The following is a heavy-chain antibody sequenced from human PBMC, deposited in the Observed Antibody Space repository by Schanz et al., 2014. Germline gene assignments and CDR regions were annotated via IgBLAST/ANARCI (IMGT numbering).Heavy chain of an antibody. V-gene: IGHV3-23*04. CDR3: TRDTDYHFDY. D-gene: IGHD4-17*01. CDR2: ISGRGGRT. CDR1: GFTFSNHA. J-gene: IGHJ4*02. Sequence: EVQLVESGGGLVQPGGSLRLSCETSGFTFSNHAMSWVRQAPGKGLEWVSAISGRGGRTYYADSVKGRFTISRDNARNTLYLQMNSLRAEDTAVYYCTRDTDYHFDYWGQGTLVTVSS.